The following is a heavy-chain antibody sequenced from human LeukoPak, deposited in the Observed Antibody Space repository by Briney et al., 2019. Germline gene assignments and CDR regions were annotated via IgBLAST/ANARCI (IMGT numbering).Heavy chain of an antibody. CDR3: ATDVLNGYFEN. J-gene: IGHJ1*01. CDR2: INQDGSQT. CDR1: GFTFSNKW. Sequence: GGSLRLSCVVSGFTFSNKWMTWIRQTPGKGLGFLTNINQDGSQTNYADSVRGRFAISRDNAKNSLYLQMSNLRAEDTAVYYCATDVLNGYFENWGQGTLVTVSS. D-gene: IGHD2-8*01. V-gene: IGHV3-7*01.